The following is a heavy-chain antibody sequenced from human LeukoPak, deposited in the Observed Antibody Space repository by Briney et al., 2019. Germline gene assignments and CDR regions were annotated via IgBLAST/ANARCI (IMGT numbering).Heavy chain of an antibody. J-gene: IGHJ4*02. CDR1: GVTFGDNG. CDR3: ARALGGDYDY. V-gene: IGHV3-20*04. Sequence: PGGSLRVACAASGVTFGDNGMSSVRAAPGKKLEWVSGINWNGGSTGYADSVKGRFTISRDNAKNSLYLQMNSLRAEDTALYYCARALGGDYDYWGQGTLVTVSS. CDR2: INWNGGST. D-gene: IGHD2-21*01.